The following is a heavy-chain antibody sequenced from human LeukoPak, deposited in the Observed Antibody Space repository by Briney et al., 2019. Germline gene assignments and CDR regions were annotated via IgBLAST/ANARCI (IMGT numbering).Heavy chain of an antibody. CDR2: IYHSGST. Sequence: PSETLSLTCAVSGGSISSGGYSWSWIRQPPGKGLEWIGYIYHSGSTYYNPSLKSRVTISVDRSKNQFSLKLSSVTAADTAVYYCTRYGSGSYSALFDYWGQGTLVTVSS. V-gene: IGHV4-30-2*01. J-gene: IGHJ4*02. CDR3: TRYGSGSYSALFDY. D-gene: IGHD3-10*01. CDR1: GGSISSGGYS.